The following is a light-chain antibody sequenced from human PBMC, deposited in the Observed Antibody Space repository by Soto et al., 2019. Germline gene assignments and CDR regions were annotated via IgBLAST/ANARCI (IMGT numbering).Light chain of an antibody. Sequence: EIVLTQSPATLSLSPGERATLSCRASQSVSSYLAWYQQKPGQAPRLLIYDASNRATGIPARFSGSGSGTDFTLTISSLEPEDFAVYYCQQRQTFGPGTKVDIE. CDR3: QQRQT. V-gene: IGKV3-11*01. CDR1: QSVSSY. J-gene: IGKJ3*01. CDR2: DAS.